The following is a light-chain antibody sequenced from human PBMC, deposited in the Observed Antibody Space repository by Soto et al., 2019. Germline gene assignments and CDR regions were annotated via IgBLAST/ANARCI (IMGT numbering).Light chain of an antibody. CDR1: SSDVGGYNY. J-gene: IGLJ7*01. V-gene: IGLV2-14*01. Sequence: QSALTQPASVSGSPGQSITISCTGTSSDVGGYNYVSWYQQHPGKAPKLMIYDVSNRPSGVSNRFSGSKSGNTASLTISGLQAEDEADYYCSSYTSSSTLFYVFGTGTQLTGL. CDR3: SSYTSSSTLFYV. CDR2: DVS.